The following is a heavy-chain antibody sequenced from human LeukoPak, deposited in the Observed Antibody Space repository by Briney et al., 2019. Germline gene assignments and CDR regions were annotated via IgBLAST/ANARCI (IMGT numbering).Heavy chain of an antibody. CDR3: ARICSGGSCYNDAFHI. Sequence: GGSLRLSCAASRFTFDDYAMHWVRQAPGKGLEWVSGISWNSGSIGYADSVKGRFTISRDNAKNSLYLQMNSLRVEDTAVYYCARICSGGSCYNDAFHIWGQGTMVTVSS. D-gene: IGHD2-15*01. J-gene: IGHJ3*02. V-gene: IGHV3-9*01. CDR1: RFTFDDYA. CDR2: ISWNSGSI.